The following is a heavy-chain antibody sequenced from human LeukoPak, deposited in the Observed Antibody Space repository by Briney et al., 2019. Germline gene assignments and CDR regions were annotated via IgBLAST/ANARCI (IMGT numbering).Heavy chain of an antibody. Sequence: TGGSLRLSCTASGFAFGSYAMAWVRQAPGKGLEGVAAIGSDYDRVHEDSVKGRFTISRDNSKSTLYLQMDNLRAEDTAVYFCAKSAGVATIYFDPWGQGALVTVSS. CDR1: GFAFGSYA. D-gene: IGHD3-3*01. CDR3: AKSAGVATIYFDP. CDR2: IGSDYDR. V-gene: IGHV3-23*01. J-gene: IGHJ4*02.